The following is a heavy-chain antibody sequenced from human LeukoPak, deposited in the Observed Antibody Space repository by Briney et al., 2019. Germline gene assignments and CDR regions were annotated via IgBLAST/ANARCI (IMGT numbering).Heavy chain of an antibody. CDR3: ARACGGASCYDTPDFDC. CDR2: ISDSSTTI. D-gene: IGHD2-2*01. V-gene: IGHV3-48*01. Sequence: GVSLRLSCVASGYSFTTYDMNWVRQSPGKGLEWVSHISDSSTTIHYADSVKGRFTISRNNAKKSLYLQMNSLRAEDTGVYYCARACGGASCYDTPDFDCWGQGTLVTVAS. CDR1: GYSFTTYD. J-gene: IGHJ4*02.